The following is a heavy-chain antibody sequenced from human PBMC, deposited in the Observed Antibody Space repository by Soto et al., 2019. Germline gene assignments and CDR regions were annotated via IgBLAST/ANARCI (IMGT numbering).Heavy chain of an antibody. CDR2: IYYSGST. Sequence: SETLSLTCTVSGVSISSGGYYWSWIRQHPGKGLEWIGYIYYSGSTYYNPSLKSRVTISVDTSKNQFSLKLSSVTAADTAVYYCARDAGESGFRGYEHMDVWGKGTTVTVSS. D-gene: IGHD5-12*01. CDR3: ARDAGESGFRGYEHMDV. J-gene: IGHJ6*03. V-gene: IGHV4-31*03. CDR1: GVSISSGGYY.